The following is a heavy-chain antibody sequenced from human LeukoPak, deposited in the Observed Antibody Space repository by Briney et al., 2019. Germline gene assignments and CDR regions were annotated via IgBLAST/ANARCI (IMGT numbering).Heavy chain of an antibody. CDR1: GFSFTSAW. D-gene: IGHD2-2*01. CDR2: INRDGSEK. CDR3: ARYCTSSSCYSLDV. J-gene: IGHJ6*04. Sequence: GGSLRLSCVASGFSFTSAWMVWVRQAPGKGLEWVANINRDGSEKYYVDSVKGRFTISRDNAKNSLYLQMNSLRAEDTAVYYCARYCTSSSCYSLDVWGKGTTVTVSS. V-gene: IGHV3-7*01.